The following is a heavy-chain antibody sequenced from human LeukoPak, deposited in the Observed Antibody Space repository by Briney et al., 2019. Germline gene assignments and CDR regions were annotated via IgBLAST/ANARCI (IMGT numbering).Heavy chain of an antibody. CDR1: GTILSSYY. Sequence: SETLSLTCEVSGTILSSYYWSWIRQPAGKGLEWIGRIYTSGSTDYNPSLKSRVIMSVDTSKNQLSLKLSSVTAADTAVYYCAREGDYGDSLRSYYYMGVWGKGTTVTVSS. D-gene: IGHD4-17*01. V-gene: IGHV4-4*07. J-gene: IGHJ6*03. CDR3: AREGDYGDSLRSYYYMGV. CDR2: IYTSGST.